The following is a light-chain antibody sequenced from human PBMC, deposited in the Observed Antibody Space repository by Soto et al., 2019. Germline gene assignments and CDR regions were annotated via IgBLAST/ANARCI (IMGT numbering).Light chain of an antibody. CDR2: SSS. Sequence: EIVLTQSPGTLSLSPGERATVSCRASQIVSSTYLAWYQQKPGQAPRLLIHSSSSRATGIPDRFSGSRSGTDFTLAISRLEPEDFAVYYCQQYGNSPPTTFGGGTKVEIK. CDR3: QQYGNSPPTT. V-gene: IGKV3-20*01. J-gene: IGKJ4*02. CDR1: QIVSSTY.